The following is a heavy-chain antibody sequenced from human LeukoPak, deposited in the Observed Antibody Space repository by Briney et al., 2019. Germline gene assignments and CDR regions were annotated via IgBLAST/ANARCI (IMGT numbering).Heavy chain of an antibody. Sequence: ASVKVSCKASGYSFTSYGMTWVRQAPGQGLVWMGWISGYDGYAKYAENLQGRVTLTIDTSTTTAYMEMRSLGSDDTAVYSCARAPPGLTFGPGDYGGQGSRVIVSS. CDR1: GYSFTSYG. V-gene: IGHV1-18*01. J-gene: IGHJ4*02. CDR3: ARAPPGLTFGPGDY. D-gene: IGHD1-14*01. CDR2: ISGYDGYA.